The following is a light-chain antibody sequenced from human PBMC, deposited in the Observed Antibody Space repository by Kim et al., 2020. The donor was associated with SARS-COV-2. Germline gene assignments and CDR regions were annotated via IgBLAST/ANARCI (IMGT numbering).Light chain of an antibody. J-gene: IGKJ2*03. CDR3: QQSYNTPS. CDR2: SAS. CDR1: QSISSY. V-gene: IGKV1-39*01. Sequence: DIQMTQSPSSLSASVGDRVTITCRASQSISSYLNWYQQKPGKAPKLLIHSASSLQSGVPSRFSGSESGTDFTLTISTLQPEDVATYYCQQSYNTPSFGQGTKLEI.